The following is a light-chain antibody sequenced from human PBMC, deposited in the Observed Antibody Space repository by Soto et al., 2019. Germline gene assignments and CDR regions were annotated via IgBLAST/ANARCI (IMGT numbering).Light chain of an antibody. V-gene: IGLV2-8*01. J-gene: IGLJ2*01. Sequence: QSALTQPPSASGSPGQSVTISCTGTSSDVGGYNYVYWYQQHPGKAPKLMIYEVSKRPSGVPDRFSGSKSDNTASVTVSGLQAEDEADCYCSSYAGSNNFVVFGGGTQLTVL. CDR2: EVS. CDR1: SSDVGGYNY. CDR3: SSYAGSNNFVV.